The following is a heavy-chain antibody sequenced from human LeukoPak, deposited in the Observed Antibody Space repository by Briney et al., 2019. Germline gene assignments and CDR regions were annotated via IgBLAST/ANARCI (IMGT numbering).Heavy chain of an antibody. J-gene: IGHJ4*02. CDR1: GFTFDDYA. D-gene: IGHD1-26*01. CDR2: ISWNSGSI. Sequence: GGSLRLSCAASGFTFDDYAMHWVRQAPGKGLEWASGISWNSGSIGYADSVKGRFTISRDNAKNSLYLQMNSLRAEDTALYYCAKGDSSGSYSHKDYWGQGTLVTVSS. CDR3: AKGDSSGSYSHKDY. V-gene: IGHV3-9*01.